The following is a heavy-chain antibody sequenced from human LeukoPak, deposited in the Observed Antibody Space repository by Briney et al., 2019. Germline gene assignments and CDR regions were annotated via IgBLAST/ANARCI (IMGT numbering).Heavy chain of an antibody. J-gene: IGHJ4*02. CDR1: GFTFSVYG. D-gene: IGHD5-18*01. CDR2: IKGDETST. Sequence: PGTSLRVSCAASGFTFSVYGMHWVRQAPGKGLAWVSTIKGDETSTKYADSVRGRFTVSRDNARNTLYLQLNSLRAEDTAIYYCAMGYRSAYSWDSWGQGTLVTVSS. V-gene: IGHV3-74*03. CDR3: AMGYRSAYSWDS.